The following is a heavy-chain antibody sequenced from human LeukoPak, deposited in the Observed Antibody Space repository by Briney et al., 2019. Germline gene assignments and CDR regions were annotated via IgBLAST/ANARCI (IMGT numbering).Heavy chain of an antibody. Sequence: ASVKVSCKASGYTFTSYDINWVRQAPGQGLEWMGWMNPNSGNTGYAQKFQGRVTMTRNTSISTAYMELSSLRSEDTAVYYCARGGDCSGGSCYLIDYWGQGTLVTVSS. CDR2: MNPNSGNT. CDR1: GYTFTSYD. D-gene: IGHD2-15*01. J-gene: IGHJ4*02. V-gene: IGHV1-8*01. CDR3: ARGGDCSGGSCYLIDY.